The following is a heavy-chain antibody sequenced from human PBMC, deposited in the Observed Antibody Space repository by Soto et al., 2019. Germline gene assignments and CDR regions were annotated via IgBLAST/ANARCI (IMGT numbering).Heavy chain of an antibody. J-gene: IGHJ4*02. CDR3: ATSGGYDSSGYNDY. CDR2: ISSSSSYI. Sequence: GGSLRLSCAASGFTFSSYSMNWVRQAPGKGLEWVSSISSSSSYIYYADSVKGRFTISRDNAKNSLYLQMNSLRAEDTAVYYCATSGGYDSSGYNDYWGQGTLVTVSS. V-gene: IGHV3-21*01. CDR1: GFTFSSYS. D-gene: IGHD3-22*01.